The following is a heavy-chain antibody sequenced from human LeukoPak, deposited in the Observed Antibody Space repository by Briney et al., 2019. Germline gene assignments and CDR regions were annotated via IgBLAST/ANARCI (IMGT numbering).Heavy chain of an antibody. Sequence: SETLSLTCTVSGGSISSYYWTWIRQPPGKGLEWIGYIYNSGSTNYNPSLKSRLTISVDPSKNQFSLKLKSVTAADTAVYYCARGSPKHDSWGQGTLVTVSS. CDR3: ARGSPKHDS. J-gene: IGHJ5*01. CDR2: IYNSGST. V-gene: IGHV4-59*12. CDR1: GGSISSYY.